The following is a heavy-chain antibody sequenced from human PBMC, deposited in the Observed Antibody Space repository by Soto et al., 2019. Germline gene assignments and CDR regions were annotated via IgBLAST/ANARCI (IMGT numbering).Heavy chain of an antibody. Sequence: GASVKVSCKASGGTFSGYAISWVRQAPGQGLEWMGGIIPIFGTANYAQKFQGRVTITADESTSTAYMELSSLRSEDTAVYYCARGQGTTHYYGMDVWGQGTTVTVSS. CDR3: ARGQGTTHYYGMDV. D-gene: IGHD1-1*01. V-gene: IGHV1-69*13. CDR1: GGTFSGYA. CDR2: IIPIFGTA. J-gene: IGHJ6*02.